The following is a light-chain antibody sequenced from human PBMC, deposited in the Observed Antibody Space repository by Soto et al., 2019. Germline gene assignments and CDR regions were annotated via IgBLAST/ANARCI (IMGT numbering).Light chain of an antibody. CDR3: PAWDDSLNGPA. CDR2: DTS. CDR1: YSNIGIND. Sequence: QSVLSQPPSASGTPGQTVTVSCSGTYSNIGINDVHWYRQLSGTAPQILIYDTSQRATGVPDRFSGSRSGTSASLVISGLQTEDEADYHCPAWDDSLNGPAFGGGTKVTVL. J-gene: IGLJ2*01. V-gene: IGLV1-44*01.